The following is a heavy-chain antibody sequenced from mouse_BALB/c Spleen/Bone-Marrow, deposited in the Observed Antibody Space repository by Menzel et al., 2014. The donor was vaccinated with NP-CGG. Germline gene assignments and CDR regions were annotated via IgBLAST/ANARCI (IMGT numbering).Heavy chain of an antibody. D-gene: IGHD1-1*01. J-gene: IGHJ4*01. Sequence: AQLQQSGAELAKPGASVKMSCKASGYTFTSYWMHWVKQRPGQGLEWIGYINPSTGYTEYNQKFKDKATLTADKSSSTAYMQLSSLTSEDSAVYYCARQITTVDYAMDYWGQGTSVTVSS. V-gene: IGHV1-7*01. CDR2: INPSTGYT. CDR3: ARQITTVDYAMDY. CDR1: GYTFTSYW.